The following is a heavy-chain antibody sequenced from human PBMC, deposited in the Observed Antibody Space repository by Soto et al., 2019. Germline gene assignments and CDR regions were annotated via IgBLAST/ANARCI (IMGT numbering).Heavy chain of an antibody. Sequence: QVQLQESGPGLVKPSGTLSLTCAVSGGSISSSNWWSWVRQPPGRGLEWIGEIYHSGSTNYNPSLKSRVTISVDKSKNQFSLKLSAVTAADTAVYYCARKGSPYSSSSHFDYWGQGTLVTVSS. V-gene: IGHV4-4*02. CDR1: GGSISSSNW. D-gene: IGHD6-6*01. CDR3: ARKGSPYSSSSHFDY. J-gene: IGHJ4*02. CDR2: IYHSGST.